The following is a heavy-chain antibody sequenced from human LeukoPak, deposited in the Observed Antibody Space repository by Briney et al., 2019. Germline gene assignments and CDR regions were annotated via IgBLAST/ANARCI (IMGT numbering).Heavy chain of an antibody. D-gene: IGHD3-22*01. J-gene: IGHJ5*02. CDR3: AMYDNSGGDWFDP. V-gene: IGHV1-2*06. Sequence: ASVKVSCKASGYTFTGYYMHWVRQAPGQGLEWMGRINPNSGGTNYAQKFQGRVTMTRDTSISTAYMELSRLRSDDTAVYYCAMYDNSGGDWFDPWGQGTLVTVSS. CDR1: GYTFTGYY. CDR2: INPNSGGT.